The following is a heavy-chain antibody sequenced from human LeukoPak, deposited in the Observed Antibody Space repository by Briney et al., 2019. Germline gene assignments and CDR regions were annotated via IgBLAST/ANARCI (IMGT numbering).Heavy chain of an antibody. J-gene: IGHJ4*02. CDR3: AKGGQWRLLD. CDR2: ISGDGGST. CDR1: GFTFANYA. V-gene: IGHV3-43*02. Sequence: PGGSLRLSCAASGFTFANYAMHWVRQAPGKGLEWVSLISGDGGSTYYADPVKGRFTISRDNSKNSLYLQMNSLRTEDTAVYYCAKGGQWRLLDWGQGTLVTVSS. D-gene: IGHD6-25*01.